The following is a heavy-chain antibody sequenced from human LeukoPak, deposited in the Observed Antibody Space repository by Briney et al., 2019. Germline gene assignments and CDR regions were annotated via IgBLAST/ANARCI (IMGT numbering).Heavy chain of an antibody. V-gene: IGHV4-39*01. D-gene: IGHD4-11*01. CDR2: IHDSGST. J-gene: IGHJ3*02. CDR3: ARPYSNYVGNDAFAI. Sequence: PSETLSLTCTVPGDSISGSTYYWGWIRQPPGKGLEWIGAIHDSGSTYYNPSLKSRVTISVDTSKNQFSLKLTSATAADTAVYYCARPYSNYVGNDAFAIWGQGTMVTVSS. CDR1: GDSISGSTYY.